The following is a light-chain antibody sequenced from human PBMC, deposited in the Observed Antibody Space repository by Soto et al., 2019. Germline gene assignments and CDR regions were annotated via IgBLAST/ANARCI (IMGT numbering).Light chain of an antibody. V-gene: IGKV1-5*03. Sequence: DIQMTQSPSTLSASVGDRVTITCRASQSISSWLVWYQQKPGKAPKLLINKASSLESGVPSRFSGSGYGTEFTLTISSLQPDDFATYYCQQSFTFGPGTKVDIK. CDR3: QQSFT. CDR1: QSISSW. J-gene: IGKJ3*01. CDR2: KAS.